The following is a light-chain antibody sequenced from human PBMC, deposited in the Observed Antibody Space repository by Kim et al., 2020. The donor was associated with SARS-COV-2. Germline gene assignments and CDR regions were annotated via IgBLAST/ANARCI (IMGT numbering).Light chain of an antibody. V-gene: IGKV3-20*01. Sequence: LSPCQRAALPRRASQTVSDSSFAGYQQKPGQAPRLVINGASSRATGIPDRFSGSGSGTDFSLTISRLEPEDFAVYYCQQYGSSPYTFGQGTKLEI. CDR1: QTVSDSS. CDR2: GAS. J-gene: IGKJ2*01. CDR3: QQYGSSPYT.